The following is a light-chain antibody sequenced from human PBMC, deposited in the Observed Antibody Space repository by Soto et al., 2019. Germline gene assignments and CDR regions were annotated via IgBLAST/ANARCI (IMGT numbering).Light chain of an antibody. CDR1: SSNIGAGYD. V-gene: IGLV1-40*01. CDR3: QSYDSSLSAL. J-gene: IGLJ3*02. Sequence: QSVLTQPPSVSGAPGQRVTISCTGSSSNIGAGYDVHWYQLLPGTAPKLLIYGNSNRPSGVPDRFSGSKSGTSASLAITGLQAADEADYYCQSYDSSLSALFGGGTKLTVL. CDR2: GNS.